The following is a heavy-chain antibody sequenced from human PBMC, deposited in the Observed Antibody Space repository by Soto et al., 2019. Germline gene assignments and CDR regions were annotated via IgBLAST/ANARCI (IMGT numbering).Heavy chain of an antibody. J-gene: IGHJ4*02. V-gene: IGHV4-38-2*01. CDR3: ARAPYYYDSSGYYFGHFDC. D-gene: IGHD3-22*01. CDR1: AYSISSAYY. Sequence: SATLSLTCAVSAYSISSAYYWGWIRQPPGKGLEWIGSFHHSGSTYYNPSLKSRVTISPDTSKNQFSLNLSSVTAADTAVYYCARAPYYYDSSGYYFGHFDCWGQGTLVTVS. CDR2: FHHSGST.